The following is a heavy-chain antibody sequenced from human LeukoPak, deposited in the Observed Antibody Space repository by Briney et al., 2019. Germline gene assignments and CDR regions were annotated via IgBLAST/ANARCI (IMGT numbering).Heavy chain of an antibody. Sequence: PGGSLRLSCAASGFTASSNYMSWVRQAPGKGLEWVSVIYSGGSTYYADSVKGRFTISRDNSKNTLYLQMNSLRAEDTAVYYCASPSSGSLHFDYWGQGTLVTVSS. D-gene: IGHD3-10*01. CDR3: ASPSSGSLHFDY. J-gene: IGHJ4*02. CDR1: GFTASSNY. V-gene: IGHV3-66*01. CDR2: IYSGGST.